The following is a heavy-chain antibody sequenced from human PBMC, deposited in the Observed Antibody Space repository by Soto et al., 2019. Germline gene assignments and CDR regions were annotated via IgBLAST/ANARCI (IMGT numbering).Heavy chain of an antibody. CDR1: GGTFRSYA. CDR2: IIPIFGTA. V-gene: IGHV1-69*01. D-gene: IGHD1-1*01. Sequence: QVQLVQSGAEVKKPGSSVKVSCKASGGTFRSYAISWVRQAPGQGLEWMGGIIPIFGTANYAQHFQGRVTITADASTSTAYMELSSLRAEDTVVYYGALGCGTIRGHGSDYWGQGTLVTVSS. J-gene: IGHJ4*02. CDR3: ALGCGTIRGHGSDY.